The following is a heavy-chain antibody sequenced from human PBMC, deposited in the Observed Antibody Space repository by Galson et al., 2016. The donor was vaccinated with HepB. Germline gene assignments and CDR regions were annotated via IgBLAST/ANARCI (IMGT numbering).Heavy chain of an antibody. CDR3: ARVRCSTFRCQNWFDP. CDR1: GDSVSSNSAA. J-gene: IGHJ5*02. Sequence: CAISGDSVSSNSAAWTWIRQSPLRGLEWLGRTYYRSKWYGDYAVSVKSRISIHPDTSKNQFSLQLNSATPEDTAVYYCARVRCSTFRCQNWFDPWGQGTLVIVSS. CDR2: TYYRSKWYG. V-gene: IGHV6-1*01. D-gene: IGHD2/OR15-2a*01.